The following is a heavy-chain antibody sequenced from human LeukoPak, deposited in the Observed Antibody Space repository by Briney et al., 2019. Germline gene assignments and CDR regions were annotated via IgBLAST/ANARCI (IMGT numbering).Heavy chain of an antibody. V-gene: IGHV3-23*01. CDR1: GFTFSSYA. Sequence: GGSLRLSCAASGFTFSSYAISWVRQAPGKGLEWVSAIIGSGGSTYYADSVKGRFTISRDNSKNTLYLQMNSMRAEDTAVYYCAKTESNYYDSSGFDWFDPWGQGTLVTVSS. D-gene: IGHD3-22*01. J-gene: IGHJ5*02. CDR2: IIGSGGST. CDR3: AKTESNYYDSSGFDWFDP.